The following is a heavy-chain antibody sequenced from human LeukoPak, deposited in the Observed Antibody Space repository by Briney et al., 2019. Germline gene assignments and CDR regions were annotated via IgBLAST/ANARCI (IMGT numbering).Heavy chain of an antibody. J-gene: IGHJ4*02. Sequence: GSLRLPLASPGITFRSYALGWVRQAPGEGLEWVSAISGSGGSTYYADSVKGRSTISRDNSKNTLYLQMNSLRAEDTAVYYCAKDLKTIFGVAHAFDYWGQGALVTVSS. CDR3: AKDLKTIFGVAHAFDY. D-gene: IGHD3-3*01. V-gene: IGHV3-23*01. CDR1: GITFRSYA. CDR2: ISGSGGST.